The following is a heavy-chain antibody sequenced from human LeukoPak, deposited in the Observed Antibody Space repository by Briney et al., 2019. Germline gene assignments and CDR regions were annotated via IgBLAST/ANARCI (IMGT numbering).Heavy chain of an antibody. V-gene: IGHV3-9*01. CDR1: GFTFDDYA. J-gene: IGHJ5*02. CDR2: ISWNSGSI. Sequence: GGSLRLSCAASGFTFDDYAMHWVRQAPGKGLEWVSGISWNSGSIGYADSVKGRFTISRDNAKNSLYLQMNSLRAEDTALYYCAKDRLTRYSSGWYELWGQGTLVTVSS. D-gene: IGHD6-19*01. CDR3: AKDRLTRYSSGWYEL.